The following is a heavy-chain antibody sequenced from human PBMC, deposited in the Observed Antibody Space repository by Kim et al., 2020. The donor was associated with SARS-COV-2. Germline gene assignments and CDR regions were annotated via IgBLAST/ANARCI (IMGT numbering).Heavy chain of an antibody. CDR2: IRSKVNGYAP. CDR1: GFTFSDSA. J-gene: IGHJ3*02. D-gene: IGHD1-1*01. V-gene: IGHV3-73*01. Sequence: GGSLRLSCGASGFTFSDSAMHWVRRASGKGLEWVGRIRSKVNGYAPAYSASVRGRFTISRDDSRNTAYLQMNSLKTEDTAVYYCTRVPGTTLDFWDAVD. CDR3: TRVPGTTLDFWDAVD.